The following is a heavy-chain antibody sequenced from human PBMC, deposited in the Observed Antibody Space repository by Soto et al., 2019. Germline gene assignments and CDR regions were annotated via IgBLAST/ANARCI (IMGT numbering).Heavy chain of an antibody. J-gene: IGHJ4*02. CDR3: ARGRVAVVDVA. V-gene: IGHV3-21*01. CDR2: ISSSSSYI. CDR1: GFTFSSYS. D-gene: IGHD2-15*01. Sequence: EVQLVESGGGLVKPGGSLRLSCAASGFTFSSYSMNWIRQAPGKGLEWVSSISSSSSYIYYADSVKGRFTISRDNAKNSLYLQMNSLRAEDTAVYYCARGRVAVVDVAWGQGTLVTVSS.